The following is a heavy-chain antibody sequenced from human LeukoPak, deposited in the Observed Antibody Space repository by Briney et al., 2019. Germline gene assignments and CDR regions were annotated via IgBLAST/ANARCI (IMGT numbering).Heavy chain of an antibody. V-gene: IGHV3-48*01. CDR1: GFTFSSYS. CDR2: ISSSSSTI. J-gene: IGHJ4*02. Sequence: GGSLRLSCAASGFTFSSYSMSWVRQAPGKGLEWVSYISSSSSTIHYADSVKGRFTISRDNAKNSLYLQMNSLRAEDTAVYYCARDGVVGATVNYFDYWGQGTLVTVSS. CDR3: ARDGVVGATVNYFDY. D-gene: IGHD1-26*01.